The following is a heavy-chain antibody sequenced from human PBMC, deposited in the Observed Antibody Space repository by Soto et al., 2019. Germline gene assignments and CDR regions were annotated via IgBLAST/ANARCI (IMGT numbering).Heavy chain of an antibody. CDR1: GFTFSSYG. CDR2: ISYDGSNK. V-gene: IGHV3-30*18. D-gene: IGHD1-26*01. Sequence: QVQLVESGGGVVQPGRSLRLSCAASGFTFSSYGMHWVRQAPGKGLEWVAVISYDGSNKYYADSVKGRFTISRDNSKNTLYLQMNSLRAEDTAVYYCAKDPSWQGGGYYYYGMDVWGQGTMVTVSS. J-gene: IGHJ6*02. CDR3: AKDPSWQGGGYYYYGMDV.